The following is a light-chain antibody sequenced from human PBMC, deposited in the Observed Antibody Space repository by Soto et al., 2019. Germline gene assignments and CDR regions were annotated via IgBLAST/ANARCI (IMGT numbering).Light chain of an antibody. CDR1: SSDVGGYNY. J-gene: IGLJ2*01. Sequence: QSALTQPASVSGSPGQSITISCTGTSSDVGGYNYVSWYHQDPGKATKLMIDDVSNRPSGVSHRFSGSKSGNTASLTISGLQAEDEAESYCSSYTISRTLVVFGGGTQLPVL. V-gene: IGLV2-14*03. CDR3: SSYTISRTLVV. CDR2: DVS.